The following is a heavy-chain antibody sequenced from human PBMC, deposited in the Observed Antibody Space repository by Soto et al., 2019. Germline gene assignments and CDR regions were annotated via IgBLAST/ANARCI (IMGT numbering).Heavy chain of an antibody. V-gene: IGHV6-1*01. CDR1: GDSVSSNTAS. CDR2: TYFRSKWYN. J-gene: IGHJ5*02. D-gene: IGHD5-12*01. Sequence: SQTLSLTCAISGDSVSSNTASWNWIRQSPSRGLEWLGRTYFRSKWYNDYAVSVKSRIIINPDTSNNQFSLQLNSVNPEDTAVYFCAKGDNLGHNTGYAFDPWGQGIMVTVSS. CDR3: AKGDNLGHNTGYAFDP.